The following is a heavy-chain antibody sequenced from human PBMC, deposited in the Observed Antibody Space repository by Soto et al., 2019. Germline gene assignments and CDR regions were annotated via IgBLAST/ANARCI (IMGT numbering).Heavy chain of an antibody. D-gene: IGHD6-19*01. Sequence: GASVKVSCKASGYTFTSYAMHWVRQAPGQRLEWMGWINAGNGNTKYSQKFQGRVTITRDTSASTAYMELSSLRSEDTAVFFCARAVAVPADFDYWGQGTLVTVSS. CDR3: ARAVAVPADFDY. V-gene: IGHV1-3*01. CDR1: GYTFTSYA. J-gene: IGHJ4*02. CDR2: INAGNGNT.